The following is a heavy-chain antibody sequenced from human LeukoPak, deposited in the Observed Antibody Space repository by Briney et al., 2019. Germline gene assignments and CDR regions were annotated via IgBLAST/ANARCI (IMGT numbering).Heavy chain of an antibody. Sequence: GESLKISCKGSGYSFTSYWIGWVRQMPGKGLEWMGIIYPGDPDTRYSPSFQGQVTISADKSISTAYLQWSSLKASDTAMYYCARLGYYDSSGSGGSSSLGYWGQGTLVTVSS. V-gene: IGHV5-51*01. CDR3: ARLGYYDSSGSGGSSSLGY. J-gene: IGHJ4*02. CDR2: IYPGDPDT. CDR1: GYSFTSYW. D-gene: IGHD3-22*01.